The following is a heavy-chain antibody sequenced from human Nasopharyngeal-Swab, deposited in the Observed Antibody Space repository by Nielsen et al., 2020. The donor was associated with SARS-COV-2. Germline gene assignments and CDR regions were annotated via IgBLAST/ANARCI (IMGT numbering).Heavy chain of an antibody. D-gene: IGHD3-22*01. J-gene: IGHJ4*02. CDR3: ARQGVPIRGWFKDYDRTAYEY. Sequence: SQTLSLTCAVYGGFFSGYYWSWIRQSPGKGLEWIGEISRSGRTNYNPSLNSRVTISLDTSKNQFSLKVTSVTAADTAVYYCARQGVPIRGWFKDYDRTAYEYWGQGTLVTVSS. V-gene: IGHV4-34*01. CDR2: ISRSGRT. CDR1: GGFFSGYY.